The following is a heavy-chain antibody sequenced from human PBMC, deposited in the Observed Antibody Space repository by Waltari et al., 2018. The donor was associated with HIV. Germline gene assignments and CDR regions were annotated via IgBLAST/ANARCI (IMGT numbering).Heavy chain of an antibody. CDR2: RKQDGSEK. CDR1: GFTFSSYW. V-gene: IGHV3-7*04. J-gene: IGHJ4*02. CDR3: ARGGFYGSGSKVN. D-gene: IGHD3-10*01. Sequence: EVQLVESGGGLVQPGGSLRLSCAASGFTFSSYWMSWVRQAPGKGLGWVANRKQDGSEKYYVDSVNGRFTISRDNTENSLYLQRNSLRAEDTAVYYCARGGFYGSGSKVNWGQGTLVTVSS.